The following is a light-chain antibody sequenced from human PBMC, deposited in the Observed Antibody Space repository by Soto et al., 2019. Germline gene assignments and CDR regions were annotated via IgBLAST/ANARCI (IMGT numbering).Light chain of an antibody. V-gene: IGKV3-11*01. J-gene: IGKJ1*01. CDR3: QQRSNWPPA. CDR2: DAS. CDR1: QSVSSY. Sequence: EIVLIQSPATLSLSPGERATLSCRASQSVSSYLAWYQQKPGQAPRLLIYDASNRATGIPARFSGSGSGTDFTLTISSLEPEDFAAYYCQQRSNWPPAFGQGTKVDIK.